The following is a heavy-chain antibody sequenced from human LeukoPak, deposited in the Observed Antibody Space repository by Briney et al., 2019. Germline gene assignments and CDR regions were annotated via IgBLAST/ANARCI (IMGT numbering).Heavy chain of an antibody. V-gene: IGHV3-33*06. CDR1: GFTFSNYG. Sequence: GGSLRLSCVASGFTFSNYGMHWVRQAPGKGLEWVAVIWYDGSDKYYADSVKGRFIISRDNSKNTLYLQMNSLRAEDTAVYYCANNSDYWGQGTLVTVSS. J-gene: IGHJ4*02. CDR3: ANNSDY. CDR2: IWYDGSDK.